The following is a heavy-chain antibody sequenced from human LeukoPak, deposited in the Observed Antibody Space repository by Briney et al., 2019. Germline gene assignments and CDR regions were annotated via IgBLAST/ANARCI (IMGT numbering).Heavy chain of an antibody. CDR1: GYTFTSYG. J-gene: IGHJ3*02. V-gene: IGHV1-18*01. Sequence: GASVKVSCKASGYTFTSYGISWVRQARGQGLEWMGGISAYNGNTNYAQKLQGRVTMTTDTSTSTAYMELRSLRSDDTAVYYCARGSMVRGVFDAFDIWGQGTMVTVSS. CDR2: ISAYNGNT. D-gene: IGHD3-10*01. CDR3: ARGSMVRGVFDAFDI.